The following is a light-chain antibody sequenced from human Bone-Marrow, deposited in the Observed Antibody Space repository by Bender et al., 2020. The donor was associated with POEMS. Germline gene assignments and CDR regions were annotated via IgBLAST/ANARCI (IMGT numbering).Light chain of an antibody. J-gene: IGLJ3*02. Sequence: QSALTQHASVSGSPGQSITLSCTGTSSDVGGYNYVSWYQQHPGKAPKLMIYEGTKRPSGVSSRFSASKSANTASLTISGLQAEDEADYYCGSYTNSDTLVFGGGTKLTVL. CDR3: GSYTNSDTLV. CDR2: EGT. CDR1: SSDVGGYNY. V-gene: IGLV2-14*01.